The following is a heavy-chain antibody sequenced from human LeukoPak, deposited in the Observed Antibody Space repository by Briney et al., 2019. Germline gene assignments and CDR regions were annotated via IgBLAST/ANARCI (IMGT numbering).Heavy chain of an antibody. Sequence: PGGSLRLSCAASGFTFSDYYVSWIRQAPGKGLEWVSYISSSGSTIYYADSVKGRFTISRDNAKNSLYLQMNSLRAEDTAAYYCARGYYDFHYMDVWGKGTTVTVSS. CDR3: ARGYYDFHYMDV. J-gene: IGHJ6*03. CDR1: GFTFSDYY. V-gene: IGHV3-11*04. CDR2: ISSSGSTI. D-gene: IGHD3-3*01.